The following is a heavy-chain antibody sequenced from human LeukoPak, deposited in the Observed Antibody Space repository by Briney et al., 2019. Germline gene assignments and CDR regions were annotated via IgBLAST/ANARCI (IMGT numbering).Heavy chain of an antibody. CDR2: IYYSGST. Sequence: SETLSLTCTVSGGSISSYYWSWIRQPPGKGLEWIGYIYYSGSTNYNPSLKSRVTISVDTSKNQFSLKLSSVTAADTAVYYCARGIAYDSSGYHYTSFDYWGQGTLVTVSS. D-gene: IGHD3-22*01. CDR3: ARGIAYDSSGYHYTSFDY. V-gene: IGHV4-59*01. CDR1: GGSISSYY. J-gene: IGHJ4*02.